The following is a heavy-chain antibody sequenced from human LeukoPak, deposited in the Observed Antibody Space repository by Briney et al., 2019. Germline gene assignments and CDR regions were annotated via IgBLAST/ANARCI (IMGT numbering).Heavy chain of an antibody. V-gene: IGHV4-59*01. CDR3: ARGEGGAIDY. Sequence: SETLSLTCTVSGGSISSYYWSWIRQPPGKGLEWIGNIFYSGMTNYSPSLKSRVTISVDTSKKQFSLKLRSVTAADTAVYYCARGEGGAIDYWGQGTLVTVSS. CDR2: IFYSGMT. D-gene: IGHD3-16*01. CDR1: GGSISSYY. J-gene: IGHJ4*02.